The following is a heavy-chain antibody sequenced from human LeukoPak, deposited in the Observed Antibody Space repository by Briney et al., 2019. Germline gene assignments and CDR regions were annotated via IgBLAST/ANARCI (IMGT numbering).Heavy chain of an antibody. J-gene: IGHJ5*02. D-gene: IGHD6-13*01. CDR3: ARISSSWYWFDP. CDR2: IIPIFGTA. Sequence: SVKVSCKASGGTFSSYAISWVRQAPGQGLEWMGRIIPIFGTANYAQKFQGRVTITADKSTSTAYMELSSLRSEDTAVYYGARISSSWYWFDPWGQGTLVTVSS. CDR1: GGTFSSYA. V-gene: IGHV1-69*06.